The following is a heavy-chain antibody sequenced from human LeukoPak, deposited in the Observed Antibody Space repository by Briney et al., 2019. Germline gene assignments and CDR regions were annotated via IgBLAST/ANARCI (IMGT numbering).Heavy chain of an antibody. CDR2: ISSSGSAI. Sequence: GGSLRLSCAASGFTFSSYGMNWVRQAPGKGLEWISYISSSGSAIYYADSVKRRFTISRDNAKNSLYLQMNSLSAEDTAVYYCARELKSSSWYFFDYWGQGTLVTVSS. V-gene: IGHV3-48*03. CDR3: ARELKSSSWYFFDY. J-gene: IGHJ4*02. D-gene: IGHD6-13*01. CDR1: GFTFSSYG.